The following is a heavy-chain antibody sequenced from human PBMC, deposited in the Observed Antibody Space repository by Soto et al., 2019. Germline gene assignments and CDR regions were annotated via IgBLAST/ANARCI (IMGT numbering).Heavy chain of an antibody. CDR1: GFTFSNYG. CDR2: ILYDASNR. V-gene: IGHV3-30*19. Sequence: GGLLRLSCAASGFTFSNYGMHWVRQAPGKGLEWVALILYDASNRYYADSVKGRFTISRDNSKNTLSLQMNSLRAEDTALYYCARETDGMDVWGQGTTVTVSS. J-gene: IGHJ6*02. CDR3: ARETDGMDV.